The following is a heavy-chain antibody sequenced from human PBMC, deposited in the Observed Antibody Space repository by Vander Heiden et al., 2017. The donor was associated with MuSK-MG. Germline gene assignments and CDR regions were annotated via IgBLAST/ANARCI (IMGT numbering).Heavy chain of an antibody. CDR1: GCTFSSYG. CDR2: IRYDGSNK. Sequence: QVQLVESGGGVVQPGGSLRLSCAASGCTFSSYGMHWVRQAPGKGLEWVAFIRYDGSNKYYADSVKGRFTISRDNSKNTLYLQMNSLRAEDTAVYYCAKDSSWGNPRGFDYWGQGTLVTVSS. J-gene: IGHJ4*02. CDR3: AKDSSWGNPRGFDY. V-gene: IGHV3-30*02. D-gene: IGHD7-27*01.